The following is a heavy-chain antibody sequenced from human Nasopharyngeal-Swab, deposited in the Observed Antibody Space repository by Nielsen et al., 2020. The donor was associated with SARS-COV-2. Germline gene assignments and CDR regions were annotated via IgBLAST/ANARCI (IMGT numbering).Heavy chain of an antibody. J-gene: IGHJ4*02. V-gene: IGHV1-2*02. Sequence: WVRQAPGRGLEWVGCINPDSGDTQYAQKFQGRVTVTSDRSRSTAYIDLSRLRSDDTAVYYCARDYYDNYDSDYWGQGTLVTVSS. CDR3: ARDYYDNYDSDY. D-gene: IGHD3-22*01. CDR2: INPDSGDT.